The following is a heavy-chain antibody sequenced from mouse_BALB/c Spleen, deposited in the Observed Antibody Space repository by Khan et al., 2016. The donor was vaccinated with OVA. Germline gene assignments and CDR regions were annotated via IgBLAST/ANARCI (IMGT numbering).Heavy chain of an antibody. CDR3: AIRTTVYSMDY. CDR2: INPRSDYT. D-gene: IGHD1-1*01. V-gene: IGHV1-4*01. J-gene: IGHJ4*01. Sequence: QVQLQQSGAELARPGASVKMSCKASGYTFTSYTMHWVKQRPGQGLEWIGYINPRSDYTNYNQRFKDKATLTADKSYSTAYMQLSSLTSEDSAVYYCAIRTTVYSMDYWGQGTSVTVSS. CDR1: GYTFTSYT.